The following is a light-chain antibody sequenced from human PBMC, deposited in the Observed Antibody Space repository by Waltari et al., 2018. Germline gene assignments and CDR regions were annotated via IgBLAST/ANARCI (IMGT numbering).Light chain of an antibody. CDR1: QSVTTY. J-gene: IGKJ4*01. V-gene: IGKV3-11*01. CDR3: QQRSNWPLT. Sequence: EIVLTQSPATLSLSPGERATLSCRASQSVTTYLAWYQQKPGQAPRLLIYDASNRATGIPARFSGSGSGTDFTLTINSLEPEDLAVYYCQQRSNWPLTFGGGTKVEIK. CDR2: DAS.